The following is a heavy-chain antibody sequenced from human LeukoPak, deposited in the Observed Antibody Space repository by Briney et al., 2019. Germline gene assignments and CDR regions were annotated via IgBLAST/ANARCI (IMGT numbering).Heavy chain of an antibody. CDR3: ARDPSLGYSYGQSAY. J-gene: IGHJ4*02. CDR2: ISSSSSYI. V-gene: IGHV3-21*01. CDR1: GFTFSSYS. D-gene: IGHD5-18*01. Sequence: GGSLRLSCAASGFTFSSYSMNWVRQAPVKGLEWVSSISSSSSYIYYADSVKGRFTISRDNAKNSLYLQMNSLRAEDTAVYYCARDPSLGYSYGQSAYWGQGTLVTVSS.